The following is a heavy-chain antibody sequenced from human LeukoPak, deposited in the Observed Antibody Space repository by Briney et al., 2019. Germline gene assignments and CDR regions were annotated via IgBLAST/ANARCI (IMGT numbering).Heavy chain of an antibody. J-gene: IGHJ4*02. D-gene: IGHD5-12*01. Sequence: SETLSLTCAVSGASISSYYWSWIRQPPGKGLEWIGYIYFSGNTNYNPSLKSRVTISVDTSKNQFSPKLSSVTAADTAVYYCARGATTFDYWGQGTLVTVSS. V-gene: IGHV4-59*08. CDR2: IYFSGNT. CDR3: ARGATTFDY. CDR1: GASISSYY.